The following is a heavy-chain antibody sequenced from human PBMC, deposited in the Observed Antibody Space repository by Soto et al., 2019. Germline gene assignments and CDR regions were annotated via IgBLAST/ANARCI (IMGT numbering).Heavy chain of an antibody. V-gene: IGHV3-33*01. CDR1: GFTFSTYG. D-gene: IGHD3-9*01. J-gene: IGHJ4*02. CDR3: VRVFDTYYFDL. Sequence: QVQLVESGGGVVQPGRSLRLSCAASGFTFSTYGMHWVRQAPGKGLEWVALIWSDGSNKYYADSVKGRFTISRDNSKKTLYLQMNSLGAEDTAVYSCVRVFDTYYFDLWGQGNMVTVSS. CDR2: IWSDGSNK.